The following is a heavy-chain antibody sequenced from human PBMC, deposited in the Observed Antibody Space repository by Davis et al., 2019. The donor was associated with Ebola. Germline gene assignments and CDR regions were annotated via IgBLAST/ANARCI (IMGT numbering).Heavy chain of an antibody. Sequence: PGGSLRPSCAAPGSTSSSYAMSWVRQSPGKGLEWVSSIIDSGGATSYEDSVKGRFTVSRDNSKNTLYLHMNSLGAEDTAVFYCAKRATVKVAGANYYNAMDVWGKGTTVTVSS. CDR3: AKRATVKVAGANYYNAMDV. V-gene: IGHV3-23*01. J-gene: IGHJ6*04. CDR2: IIDSGGAT. D-gene: IGHD6-19*01. CDR1: GSTSSSYA.